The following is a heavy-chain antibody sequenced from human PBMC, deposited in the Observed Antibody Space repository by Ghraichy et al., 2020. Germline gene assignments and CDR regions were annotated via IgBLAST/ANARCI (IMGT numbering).Heavy chain of an antibody. CDR2: ISSSGSTI. Sequence: GGSLRLSCAASGFTFSDYYMSWIRQAPGKGLEWVSYISSSGSTIYYADSVKGRFTISRDNAKNSLYLQMNSLRAEDTAVYYCARAVGRYCSSTSCYTFDYWGQGTLVTVSS. CDR1: GFTFSDYY. CDR3: ARAVGRYCSSTSCYTFDY. D-gene: IGHD2-2*02. J-gene: IGHJ4*02. V-gene: IGHV3-11*01.